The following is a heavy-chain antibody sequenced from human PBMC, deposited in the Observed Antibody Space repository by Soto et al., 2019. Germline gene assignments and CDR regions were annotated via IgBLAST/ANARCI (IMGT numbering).Heavy chain of an antibody. V-gene: IGHV3-7*05. CDR1: GFTFTSYW. D-gene: IGHD3-3*01. CDR3: SRLRVILLERDFDF. Sequence: EVQLVESGGGLVQPGGSLRLSCAASGFTFTSYWMSWVRQPPGKGLDWVANIKQDGSSNYYADSVKGRFTVSRDNARSSIYLQMDRLRVDDAAVYLCSRLRVILLERDFDFWGQGILVTVSS. CDR2: IKQDGSSN. J-gene: IGHJ4*02.